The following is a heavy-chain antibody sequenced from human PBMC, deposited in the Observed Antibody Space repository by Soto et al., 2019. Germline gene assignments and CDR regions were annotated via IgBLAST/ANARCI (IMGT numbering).Heavy chain of an antibody. J-gene: IGHJ4*02. D-gene: IGHD6-6*01. CDR3: ARASYSSSSRLDY. CDR1: GGSFSGYY. Sequence: SSETLSLTCAVYGGSFSGYYWSWFRQPPGKGLEWIGEINHSGSTNYNPSLKSRVTISVDTSKNQFSLKLSSVTAADTAVYYCARASYSSSSRLDYWGQGTLVTVSS. V-gene: IGHV4-34*01. CDR2: INHSGST.